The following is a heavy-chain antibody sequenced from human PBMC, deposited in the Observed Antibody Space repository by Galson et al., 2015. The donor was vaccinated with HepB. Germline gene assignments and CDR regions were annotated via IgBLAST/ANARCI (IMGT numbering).Heavy chain of an antibody. CDR2: IGTYNGNA. J-gene: IGHJ3*02. CDR3: ARDSTNWSNVRVDAYDI. CDR1: GYTFSSYG. Sequence: SVKVSCKASGYTFSSYGINWVRQAPGQGLEWMGWIGTYNGNAYYAQRFQGRVTMTTDTSTSTAYMDLRSLMSDDTAVYYCARDSTNWSNVRVDAYDIWGQGTMVTVSS. D-gene: IGHD1/OR15-1a*01. V-gene: IGHV1-18*01.